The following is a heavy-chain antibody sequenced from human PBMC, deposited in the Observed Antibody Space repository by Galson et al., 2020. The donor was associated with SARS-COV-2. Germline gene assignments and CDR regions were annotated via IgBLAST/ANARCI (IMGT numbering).Heavy chain of an antibody. CDR3: ARHLLQEDSSGYYSDY. Sequence: SETLSLTCTVSGGSISSSSYYWGWIRQPPGKGLEWIGSIYYSGSTYYNPSLKSRVTISVDTSKNQFSLKLSSVTAADTAVYYCARHLLQEDSSGYYSDYWGQGTLVTVAS. J-gene: IGHJ4*02. V-gene: IGHV4-39*01. CDR1: GGSISSSSYY. CDR2: IYYSGST. D-gene: IGHD3-22*01.